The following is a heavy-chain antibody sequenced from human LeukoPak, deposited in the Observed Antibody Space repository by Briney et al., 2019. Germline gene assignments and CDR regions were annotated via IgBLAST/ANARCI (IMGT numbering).Heavy chain of an antibody. J-gene: IGHJ4*02. Sequence: GGSLRLSCAASGFTFSDYVMSWVRQAPGKGLDWVSAITTDGDITYYADSAKGRFTISRDNSKNTLYLQMNSLRAEDTALYYCTKGGHHCDRTSCYYDWGQGTLVTVSS. CDR2: ITTDGDIT. CDR1: GFTFSDYV. CDR3: TKGGHHCDRTSCYYD. D-gene: IGHD2-2*01. V-gene: IGHV3-23*01.